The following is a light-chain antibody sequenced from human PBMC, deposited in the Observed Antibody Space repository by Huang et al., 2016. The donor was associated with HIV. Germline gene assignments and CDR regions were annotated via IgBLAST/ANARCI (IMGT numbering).Light chain of an antibody. CDR3: QQLNSYPLT. CDR2: DAS. Sequence: IQLTQSPFSLSASVGDTVTITCRASPAISKYLTWYQQKPGQARKFLNYDASTLENGVPSRFSGSGSGTDFTLTISGLQPEDFSTYYCQQLNSYPLTFGAGTRVEIK. CDR1: PAISKY. V-gene: IGKV1-9*01. J-gene: IGKJ4*01.